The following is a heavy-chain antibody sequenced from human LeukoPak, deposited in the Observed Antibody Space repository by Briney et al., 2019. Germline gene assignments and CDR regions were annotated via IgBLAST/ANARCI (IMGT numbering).Heavy chain of an antibody. D-gene: IGHD1-26*01. J-gene: IGHJ4*02. V-gene: IGHV3-23*01. CDR3: ALLGRELTLDY. CDR2: ISGSGGST. CDR1: GFTFGSYA. Sequence: GGSLRPSCAASGFTFGSYAMSWVRQAPGKGLEWVSAISGSGGSTYYADSVKGRFTISRDNSKNTLYLQMNSLRAEDTAVYYCALLGRELTLDYWGQGTLVTVSS.